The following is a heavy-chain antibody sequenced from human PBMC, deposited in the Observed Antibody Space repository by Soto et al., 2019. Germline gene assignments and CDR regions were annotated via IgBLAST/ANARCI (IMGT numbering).Heavy chain of an antibody. Sequence: QITLKESGPTLVKPTQTLTLTCTFSGFSLSTSGVAVGWIRQPPGKALEWLGVIYWDDDKRYCPSLKCRLTITKATSKNQVVLTMANMDPVDTATYYCTHVRGGTLVDYWGQGTLVTVSS. CDR1: GFSLSTSGVA. V-gene: IGHV2-5*02. D-gene: IGHD3-16*01. J-gene: IGHJ4*02. CDR2: IYWDDDK. CDR3: THVRGGTLVDY.